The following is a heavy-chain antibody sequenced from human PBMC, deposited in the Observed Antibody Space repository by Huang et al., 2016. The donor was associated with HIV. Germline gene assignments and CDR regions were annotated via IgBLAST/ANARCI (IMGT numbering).Heavy chain of an antibody. D-gene: IGHD2-15*01. J-gene: IGHJ4*02. V-gene: IGHV3-74*01. Sequence: EVHLVESGGGLVQPGGSLRLSCAASGCTFRDYWMHWVRQAPGKGLMWVSRISRDGTSTSYAESVKGRFTSSRDNAKNTLYLQMNSLRADDTAVYYCVRTSMGGFDIWGQGALVTVSS. CDR1: GCTFRDYW. CDR3: VRTSMGGFDI. CDR2: ISRDGTST.